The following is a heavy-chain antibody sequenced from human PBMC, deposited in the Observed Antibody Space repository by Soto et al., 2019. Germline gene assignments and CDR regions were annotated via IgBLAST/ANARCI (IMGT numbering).Heavy chain of an antibody. D-gene: IGHD3-3*01. V-gene: IGHV4-34*01. J-gene: IGHJ4*02. CDR1: VGSFSVYY. CDR2: INHSGST. Sequence: SETLCVTCAFYVGSFSVYYWSWIRQPPGKGLDLIGEINHSGSTNYNPSLKSRVTISVDTSKNQFSLKLSSVTAADTAVYYCARGGSGGDYDFWSGYLPGEFDYWGQGTMVTVSS. CDR3: ARGGSGGDYDFWSGYLPGEFDY.